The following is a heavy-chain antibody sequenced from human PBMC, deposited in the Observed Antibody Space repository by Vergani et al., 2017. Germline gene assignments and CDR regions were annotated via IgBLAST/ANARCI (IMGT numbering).Heavy chain of an antibody. Sequence: QVQLQESGPGLVKPSETLSLTCTVSGAAIKDFCWGWIRQPPGKGLEWIGSIYHSGSTYYNPSLKSRVTISVDTSKNQFSLKLSSVTAADTAVYYCARNDILTGYYYYGMDVWGQGTTVTVSS. CDR3: ARNDILTGYYYYGMDV. CDR2: IYHSGST. CDR1: GAAIKDFC. D-gene: IGHD3-9*01. J-gene: IGHJ6*02. V-gene: IGHV4-38-2*02.